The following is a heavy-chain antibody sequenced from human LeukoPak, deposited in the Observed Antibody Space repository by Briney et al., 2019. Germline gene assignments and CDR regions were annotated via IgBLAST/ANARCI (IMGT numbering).Heavy chain of an antibody. V-gene: IGHV3-23*01. J-gene: IGHJ4*02. CDR2: SSGSGGST. D-gene: IGHD2-21*02. Sequence: KVLEWVSASSGSGGSTYYADSVKGRFTISRDNSKNTLLLQMNSLRAEDTAVYYCAKDRPCGGDCYWRDYWGQGTLVTVSS. CDR3: AKDRPCGGDCYWRDY.